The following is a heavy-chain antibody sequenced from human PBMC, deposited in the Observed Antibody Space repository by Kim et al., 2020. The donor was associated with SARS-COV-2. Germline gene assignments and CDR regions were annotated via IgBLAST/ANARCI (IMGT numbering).Heavy chain of an antibody. Sequence: GGSLRLSCSASGFTVRGYWMHWVRQAPGKGLQWVARIDDGGSTTSYAGAVKGRFSISRDSAKNMLLLEMKSLRVDDTATYYCSRDTFGRLDHCGRQTLV. CDR3: SRDTFGRLDH. V-gene: IGHV3-74*01. CDR1: GFTVRGYW. D-gene: IGHD3-16*01. J-gene: IGHJ5*02. CDR2: IDDGGSTT.